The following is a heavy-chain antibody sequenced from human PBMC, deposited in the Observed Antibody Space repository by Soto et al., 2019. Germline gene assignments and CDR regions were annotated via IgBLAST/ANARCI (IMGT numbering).Heavy chain of an antibody. CDR2: ISSSGSTI. V-gene: IGHV3-11*01. Sequence: PGGSLRLSCAASGFPFGDYYMSWIRQAPGKGLEWVSYISSSGSTIYYADSVKGRFTISRDNAKNSLYLQMNSLRAEDTAVYYCATHDYSSSSFDYWGQGTLVTVSS. CDR3: ATHDYSSSSFDY. J-gene: IGHJ4*02. CDR1: GFPFGDYY. D-gene: IGHD6-6*01.